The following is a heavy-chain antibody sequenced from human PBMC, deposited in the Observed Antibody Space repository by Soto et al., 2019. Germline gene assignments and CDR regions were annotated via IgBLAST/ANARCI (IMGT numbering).Heavy chain of an antibody. D-gene: IGHD3-10*01. CDR1: GYTFTSYA. Sequence: QVQLVQSGAEVKKPGASVKVSCKASGYTFTSYAMHWVRQAPGQRLEWMGWINAGNGNTKYSQKFQGRVTITRDTSARTAYVELSSLRSEDTAVYYCAGPVETAWFGELEGWFAPWGQGTLVTVSS. CDR3: AGPVETAWFGELEGWFAP. J-gene: IGHJ5*02. V-gene: IGHV1-3*01. CDR2: INAGNGNT.